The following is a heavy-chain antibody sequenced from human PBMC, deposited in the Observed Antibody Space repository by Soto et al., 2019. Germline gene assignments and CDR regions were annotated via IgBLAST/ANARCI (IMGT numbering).Heavy chain of an antibody. CDR1: GFTVSSNY. CDR2: ICSGGST. V-gene: IGHV3-53*01. D-gene: IGHD4-17*01. Sequence: PGGSLRLSCAASGFTVSSNYMSWVRQAPGKGLEWVSVICSGGSTYYADSVKGRFTISRDNSKNTLYLQMNSLRAEDTAVYYCAGGVGDYTNYYYYGMDVWGQGTTVTVSS. J-gene: IGHJ6*02. CDR3: AGGVGDYTNYYYYGMDV.